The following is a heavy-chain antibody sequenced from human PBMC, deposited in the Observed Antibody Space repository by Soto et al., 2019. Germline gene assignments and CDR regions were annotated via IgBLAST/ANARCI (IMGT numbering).Heavy chain of an antibody. J-gene: IGHJ2*01. Sequence: QVQLVQSGAEVKKPGASVKVSCKASGYIFSSYGIIWVRQAPGQGLEWMGWISAYNGNTNYAQKLQGRVTMTTDTPTTTVYMELKSLRSDDTAVYYCARDAGGYFDFWGRGTLVTVSS. CDR1: GYIFSSYG. CDR3: ARDAGGYFDF. CDR2: ISAYNGNT. V-gene: IGHV1-18*01.